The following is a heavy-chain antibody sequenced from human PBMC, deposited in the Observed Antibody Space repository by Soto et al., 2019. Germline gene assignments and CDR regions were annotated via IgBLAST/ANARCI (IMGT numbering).Heavy chain of an antibody. V-gene: IGHV4-59*01. CDR1: GGSIRSYY. J-gene: IGHJ6*02. CDR2: IYYSGST. CDR3: ARVGVAAGPLYYYYYGMDV. D-gene: IGHD6-6*01. Sequence: SETLSLTCTVSGGSIRSYYWSWIRQPPGKGLEWIGYIYYSGSTNYNPSLKSRVTISVDTSKNQFSPKLSSVTAADTAVYYCARVGVAAGPLYYYYYGMDVWGQGTTVTVSS.